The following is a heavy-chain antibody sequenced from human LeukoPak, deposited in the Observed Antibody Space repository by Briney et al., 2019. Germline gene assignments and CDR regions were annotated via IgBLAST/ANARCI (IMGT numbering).Heavy chain of an antibody. V-gene: IGHV6-1*01. Sequence: SQTLSLTCAISGDSVSSNSAAWNWIRQSPSRGLEWLGRTYYRSKWHHNYAASVKSRITINPDTSKNQFSLQLNSVTPEDTAVYYCASATGDHDYAFDIWGQGTMVTVSS. CDR1: GDSVSSNSAA. J-gene: IGHJ3*02. CDR3: ASATGDHDYAFDI. D-gene: IGHD5-12*01. CDR2: TYYRSKWHH.